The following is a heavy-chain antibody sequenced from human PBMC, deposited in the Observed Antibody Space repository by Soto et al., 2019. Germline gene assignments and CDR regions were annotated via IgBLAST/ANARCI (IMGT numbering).Heavy chain of an antibody. CDR2: IIPIPGTA. CDR3: ARSQGSSTSLEIYYYYYYGMDV. J-gene: IGHJ6*02. CDR1: GGTFGSYA. Sequence: QVQLVQSGAEVKKPGSSVKVSCKASGGTFGSYAISWVRQAPGQGLEWLGGIIPIPGTANYAQKVQGRGTIAAYESTSTAYMELSSLRSEDTAVYYCARSQGSSTSLEIYYYYYYGMDVWGQGTTVTVSS. D-gene: IGHD2-2*01. V-gene: IGHV1-69*01.